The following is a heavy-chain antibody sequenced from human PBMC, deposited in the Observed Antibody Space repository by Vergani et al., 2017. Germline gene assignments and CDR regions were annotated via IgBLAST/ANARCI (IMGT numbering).Heavy chain of an antibody. CDR2: ISGSGGST. V-gene: IGHV3-23*01. J-gene: IGHJ4*02. CDR1: GFTFSSYA. D-gene: IGHD3-10*01. Sequence: EVQLLESGGGLVQPGGSLRLSCAASGFTFSSYAMSWVRQAPGKGLEWVSAISGSGGSTYYADSVKGRFTISRDNAKNSLYLQMNSLRAEDTAVYYCATGSLYYFDYWGQGTLVTVSS. CDR3: ATGSLYYFDY.